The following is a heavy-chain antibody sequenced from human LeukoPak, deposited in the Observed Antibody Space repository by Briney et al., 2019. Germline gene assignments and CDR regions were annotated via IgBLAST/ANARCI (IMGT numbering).Heavy chain of an antibody. CDR1: GYTFTSYD. CDR3: ARGYYYDSSGDLDAFDI. Sequence: GASVKVSCKASGYTFTSYDINWVRQATGQGLEWMGWMNPNSGNTGYAQKFQGRVTITRNTSISTAYMELSSLRSEDTAVYYCARGYYYDSSGDLDAFDIWGQGTMVTVSS. J-gene: IGHJ3*02. D-gene: IGHD3-22*01. V-gene: IGHV1-8*03. CDR2: MNPNSGNT.